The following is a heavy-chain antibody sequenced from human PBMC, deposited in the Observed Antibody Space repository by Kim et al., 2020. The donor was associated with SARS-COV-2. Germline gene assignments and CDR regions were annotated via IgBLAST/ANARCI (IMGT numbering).Heavy chain of an antibody. D-gene: IGHD1-7*01. CDR2: ISGSGGST. V-gene: IGHV3-23*01. Sequence: GGSLRLSCAASGFTFSSYAMSWVRQAPGKGLEWVSAISGSGGSTYYADSVKGRFTISRDNSKNTLYLQMNSLRAEDTAVYYCAKEVRNYGPPYYYYGMDVWGQGTTVTVSS. CDR3: AKEVRNYGPPYYYYGMDV. J-gene: IGHJ6*02. CDR1: GFTFSSYA.